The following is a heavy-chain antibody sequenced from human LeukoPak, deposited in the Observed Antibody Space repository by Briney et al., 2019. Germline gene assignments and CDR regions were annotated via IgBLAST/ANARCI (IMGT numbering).Heavy chain of an antibody. J-gene: IGHJ4*02. Sequence: PSETLSLTCTVSGGSISSYFWSWIRQPAGKGLEWIGRIYSSGSTNYNPALESRVTLSIDTSKNQFSLKLSSMTAADTAVYYCVRDRHDSLDSWGQGALVTVSS. CDR2: IYSSGST. D-gene: IGHD3-22*01. CDR3: VRDRHDSLDS. V-gene: IGHV4-4*07. CDR1: GGSISSYF.